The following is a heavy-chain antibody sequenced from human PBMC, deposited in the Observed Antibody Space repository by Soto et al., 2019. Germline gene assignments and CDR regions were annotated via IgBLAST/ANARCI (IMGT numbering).Heavy chain of an antibody. CDR3: ASTQDSSGYYYGFDY. D-gene: IGHD3-22*01. CDR1: GGSFSGYY. Sequence: SETLSLTCAVYGGSFSGYYWSWIRQPPGKGLEWIGEINHSGSTNYNPSLKSRVTISVDTSKNQFSLKLSSVTAADTAVYYCASTQDSSGYYYGFDYWGQGTLVTVSS. CDR2: INHSGST. V-gene: IGHV4-34*01. J-gene: IGHJ4*02.